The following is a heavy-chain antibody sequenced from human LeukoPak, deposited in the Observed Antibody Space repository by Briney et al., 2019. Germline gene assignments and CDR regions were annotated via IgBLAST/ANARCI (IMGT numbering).Heavy chain of an antibody. Sequence: GGSLRLSCAASGFTFSDYYMSWIRQAPGKGLEWVSYISGSTSYTSYADSVKGRFTISRDNAKNSLYLQMNSLRDEDSAVYYCARDQGIFDYWGQGTLVTVSS. V-gene: IGHV3-11*06. CDR2: ISGSTSYT. J-gene: IGHJ4*02. CDR3: ARDQGIFDY. CDR1: GFTFSDYY.